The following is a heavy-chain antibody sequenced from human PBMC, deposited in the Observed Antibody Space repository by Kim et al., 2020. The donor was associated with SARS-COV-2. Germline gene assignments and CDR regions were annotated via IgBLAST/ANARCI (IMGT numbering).Heavy chain of an antibody. CDR3: ARGRPPIAAAGTRVWFDP. Sequence: ASVEVSCKASGYTFTSYAMHWVRQAPGQRLEWMGWINAGNGNTKYSQKFQGRVTITRDTSASTAYMELSSLRSEDTAVYYCARGRPPIAAAGTRVWFDPWGQGTLVTVSS. CDR2: INAGNGNT. V-gene: IGHV1-3*01. J-gene: IGHJ5*02. CDR1: GYTFTSYA. D-gene: IGHD6-13*01.